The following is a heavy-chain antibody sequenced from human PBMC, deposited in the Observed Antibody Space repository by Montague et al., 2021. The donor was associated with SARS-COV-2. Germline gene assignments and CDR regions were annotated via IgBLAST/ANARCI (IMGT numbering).Heavy chain of an antibody. J-gene: IGHJ4*02. V-gene: IGHV4-59*12. CDR1: GGSISSYY. CDR3: AGQGGSCATGACHD. Sequence: SETLSLTCTVSGGSISSYYWSWIRQPPGKGLEWIGYIYYSGSTNYNPSLKSRVTISVGTSKNQFSLKLSSVTAADTAVYYCAGQGGSCATGACHDWGQGTLVSVSS. CDR2: IYYSGST. D-gene: IGHD2-15*01.